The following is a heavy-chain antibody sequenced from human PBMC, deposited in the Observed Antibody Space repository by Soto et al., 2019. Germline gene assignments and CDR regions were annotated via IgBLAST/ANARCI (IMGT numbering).Heavy chain of an antibody. CDR2: IIPILGIA. CDR3: ATYRVSGWLHDAFDI. J-gene: IGHJ3*02. V-gene: IGHV1-69*02. D-gene: IGHD6-19*01. Sequence: GASVKVSCKASGGTFSSYTISWVRQAPGQGLEWMGRIIPILGIANYAQKFQGRVTMTEDTSTDTAYMELSSLRSEDTAVYYCATYRVSGWLHDAFDIWGQGTMVTVSS. CDR1: GGTFSSYT.